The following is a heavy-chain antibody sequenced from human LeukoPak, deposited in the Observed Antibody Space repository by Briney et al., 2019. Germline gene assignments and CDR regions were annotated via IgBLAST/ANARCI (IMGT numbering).Heavy chain of an antibody. V-gene: IGHV3-48*01. Sequence: PGGSLRLSCAASGFTFSNYSMNWVRQAPGKGLEWVSYISSSSNTIYYADSVKGRFTISRDNAQNSLYLQMNSLRAEDTALYYCAREGHYDSSRFDPWGQGTLVTVSS. CDR1: GFTFSNYS. D-gene: IGHD3-22*01. CDR2: ISSSSNTI. J-gene: IGHJ5*02. CDR3: AREGHYDSSRFDP.